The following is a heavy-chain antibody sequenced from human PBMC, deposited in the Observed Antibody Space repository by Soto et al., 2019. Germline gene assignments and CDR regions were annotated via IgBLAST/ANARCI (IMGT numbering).Heavy chain of an antibody. CDR3: ARQIGYCSSTSCFSYYGMDV. V-gene: IGHV3-33*01. Sequence: GGSLRLSCAASGFTFSSYGMHWVRQAPGKGLEWVAVIWYDGSNKYYADSVKGRFTISRDNSKNTLYLQMNSLRAEDTAVYYCARQIGYCSSTSCFSYYGMDVWGQGTTVTVSS. D-gene: IGHD2-2*01. J-gene: IGHJ6*02. CDR2: IWYDGSNK. CDR1: GFTFSSYG.